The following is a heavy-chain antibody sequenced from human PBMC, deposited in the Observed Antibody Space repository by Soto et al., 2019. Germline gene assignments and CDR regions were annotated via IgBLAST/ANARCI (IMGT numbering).Heavy chain of an antibody. CDR2: IYSGGNT. V-gene: IGHV3-66*01. Sequence: EVQLVESGGGLVQPGGSLRLSCAASGFTVSSNYMSWVRQAPGKGLEWVSVIYSGGNTYYADSVKGRFTISRDNSKNTLYLQMNSLRAEDTAVYYCARDSTDTVSDYWGQGTPVTVSS. J-gene: IGHJ4*02. D-gene: IGHD4-17*01. CDR1: GFTVSSNY. CDR3: ARDSTDTVSDY.